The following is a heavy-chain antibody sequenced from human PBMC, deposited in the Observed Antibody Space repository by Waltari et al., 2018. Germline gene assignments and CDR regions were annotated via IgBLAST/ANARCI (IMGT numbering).Heavy chain of an antibody. Sequence: QVQLQESGPGLVKPSETLSLTCTVSGGSISSYYWSWIRQPAGKGLEWIGRIYTSGSTNYNPSLKSRVTMSVDTSKNQFSLKLSSVTAADTAVYYCARGSYDFWSGHRGYFDYWGQGTLVTVSS. CDR2: IYTSGST. CDR3: ARGSYDFWSGHRGYFDY. V-gene: IGHV4-4*07. D-gene: IGHD3-3*01. CDR1: GGSISSYY. J-gene: IGHJ4*02.